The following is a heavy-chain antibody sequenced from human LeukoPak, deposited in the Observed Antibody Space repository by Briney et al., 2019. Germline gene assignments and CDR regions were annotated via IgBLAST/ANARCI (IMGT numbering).Heavy chain of an antibody. Sequence: GGSLRLSCAASGFTFSSYSMNWVRQAPGKGLEWVSSISSSSSSIYYADSVKGRFTISRDNARNSLYLHMNSLRAEDTAIYYCARTQYDSSGYYPDCWGQGTLVTVSS. J-gene: IGHJ4*02. CDR1: GFTFSSYS. V-gene: IGHV3-21*01. D-gene: IGHD3-22*01. CDR2: ISSSSSSI. CDR3: ARTQYDSSGYYPDC.